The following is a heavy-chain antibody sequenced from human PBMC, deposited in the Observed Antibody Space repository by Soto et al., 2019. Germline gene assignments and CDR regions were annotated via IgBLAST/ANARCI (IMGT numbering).Heavy chain of an antibody. J-gene: IGHJ4*02. V-gene: IGHV1-8*01. CDR2: MNPNSGNT. CDR1: GYTFTSYD. CDR3: ARGFKQEEMATSPDY. Sequence: QVQLVQSGAEMKKPGASVKVSCKASGYTFTSYDINWVRQATGQGLEWMGWMNPNSGNTGYAQKFQGRVTMTRNTSLSTAYMELSSLSSEDTAVYYCARGFKQEEMATSPDYWGQGTLVTVSS. D-gene: IGHD5-12*01.